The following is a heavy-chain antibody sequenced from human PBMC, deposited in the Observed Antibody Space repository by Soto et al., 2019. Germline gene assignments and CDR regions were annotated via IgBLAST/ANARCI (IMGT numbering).Heavy chain of an antibody. CDR1: GYTLTELS. Sequence: ASVKVSCKVSGYTLTELSMHWVRQAPGKGLEWMGGFDPEDGETIYARKFQGRVTMTEDTSTDTAYMELSSLRSEDTAVYYCATGWLRRGYYYYGMDVWGQGTTVTVSS. J-gene: IGHJ6*02. CDR2: FDPEDGET. CDR3: ATGWLRRGYYYYGMDV. D-gene: IGHD5-12*01. V-gene: IGHV1-24*01.